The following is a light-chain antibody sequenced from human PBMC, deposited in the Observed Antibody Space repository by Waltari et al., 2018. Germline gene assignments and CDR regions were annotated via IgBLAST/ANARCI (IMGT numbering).Light chain of an antibody. CDR1: KLSDKY. J-gene: IGLJ2*01. CDR2: QDK. Sequence: YELTQPPSVSVSPGQTANISCFGDKLSDKYVCWYQQKPGQSPVLVIYQDKKRPSGIPGRFSASNFRNTATLTISGTQDVDESDYYCQAWDRGTVIFGGGTKLTVL. CDR3: QAWDRGTVI. V-gene: IGLV3-1*01.